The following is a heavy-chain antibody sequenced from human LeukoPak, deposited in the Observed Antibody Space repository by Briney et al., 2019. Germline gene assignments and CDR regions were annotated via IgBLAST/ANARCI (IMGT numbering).Heavy chain of an antibody. J-gene: IGHJ4*02. CDR2: IFPDGSNS. CDR3: ARDTYASSWSPLIH. Sequence: GRSLRLSCAASGFTFSTYAMYWVRQAPGKGLKWGAVIFPDGSNSFYADSVKGRFTISRDNSKDTLFLKMSTLSSEDTALYYCARDTYASSWSPLIHWGQGTLVTVSS. V-gene: IGHV3-30-3*01. CDR1: GFTFSTYA. D-gene: IGHD6-13*01.